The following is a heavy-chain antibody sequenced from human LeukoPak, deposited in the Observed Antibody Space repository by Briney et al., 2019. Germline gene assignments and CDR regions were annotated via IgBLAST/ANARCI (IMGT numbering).Heavy chain of an antibody. CDR2: MNPNSGNT. D-gene: IGHD6-25*01. J-gene: IGHJ4*02. CDR1: GYTFTSYD. CDR3: ARGLRAQTHRPQRLLYYFDY. V-gene: IGHV1-8*01. Sequence: ASVKVSCKASGYTFTSYDINWVRQATGQGLEWMGRMNPNSGNTGYAQKFQGRVTMTRNTSISTAYMELSSLRSEDTAVYYCARGLRAQTHRPQRLLYYFDYWGQGTLVTVSS.